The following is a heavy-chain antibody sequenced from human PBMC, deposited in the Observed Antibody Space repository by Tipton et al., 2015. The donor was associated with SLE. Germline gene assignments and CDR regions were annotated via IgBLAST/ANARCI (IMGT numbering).Heavy chain of an antibody. CDR1: GCSISSYY. CDR3: ARGTDSSTGGWFDP. CDR2: INHSGST. D-gene: IGHD6-13*01. V-gene: IGHV4-34*01. J-gene: IGHJ5*02. Sequence: TLSLTCTVSGCSISSYYWSWIRQPPGKGLEWIGEINHSGSTNYNPSLKSRVTISVDTSKNQFSLKLSSVTAADTAVYYCARGTDSSTGGWFDPWGQGTLVTVSS.